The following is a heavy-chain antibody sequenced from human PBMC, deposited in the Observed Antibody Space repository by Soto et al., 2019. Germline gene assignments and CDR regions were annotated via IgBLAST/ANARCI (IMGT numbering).Heavy chain of an antibody. J-gene: IGHJ4*02. CDR1: GGSISSSSYY. CDR3: VGSGYSPFDY. D-gene: IGHD3-22*01. CDR2: LYYSGST. Sequence: QLQLQESGPGLVKPSETLSLTCTVSGGSISSSSYYWGWIRQPPGKGLEWIGSLYYSGSTYYNPSLKSRVTRSVDTSKNQVALKLSSVTAADTAVYYCVGSGYSPFDYWGQGTLVTVSS. V-gene: IGHV4-39*01.